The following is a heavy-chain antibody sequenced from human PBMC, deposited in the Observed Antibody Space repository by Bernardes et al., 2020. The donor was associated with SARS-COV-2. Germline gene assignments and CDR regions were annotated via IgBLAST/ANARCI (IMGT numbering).Heavy chain of an antibody. J-gene: IGHJ4*02. CDR2: ISYDGSNK. D-gene: IGHD3-22*01. V-gene: IGHV3-30*18. CDR3: AKDGDYYDSSGYFDY. CDR1: GFTFSSYG. Sequence: SLRLSCSASGFTFSSYGMHWVRQAPGKGLEWVAVISYDGSNKYYADSVKGRFTISRDNSKNTLYLQMNSLRAEDTAVYYCAKDGDYYDSSGYFDYWGQGTLVTVSS.